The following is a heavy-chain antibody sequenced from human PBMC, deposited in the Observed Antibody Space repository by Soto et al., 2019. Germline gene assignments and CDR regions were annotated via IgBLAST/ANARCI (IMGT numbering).Heavy chain of an antibody. D-gene: IGHD4-17*01. CDR2: ISGYNGKT. CDR3: TRDNRFSDYGGNHYFDY. J-gene: IGHJ4*02. V-gene: IGHV1-18*01. Sequence: VASVKVSCKASGYIFTSYGISWVRQAPGQGLEWMGWISGYNGKTTYAQNFQGRVTMTTDRSTSTAYMELRSLRSDDTALYYCTRDNRFSDYGGNHYFDYWGQGSLVTVSS. CDR1: GYIFTSYG.